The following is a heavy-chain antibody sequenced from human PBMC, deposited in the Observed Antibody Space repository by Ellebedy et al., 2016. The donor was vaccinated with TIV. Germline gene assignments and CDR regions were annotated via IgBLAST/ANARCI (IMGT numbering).Heavy chain of an antibody. CDR1: GFPFNNFA. CDR3: AKGKIPVRYFDY. J-gene: IGHJ4*02. Sequence: GGSLRLXXVTSGFPFNNFAMSWVRLAPGKGLEWVSTISGIANYSFYADSVKGRFNISRDQSKNTVFLQMNSLRAEDTAIYYCAKGKIPVRYFDYWGQGSLVTVSS. D-gene: IGHD3-16*02. V-gene: IGHV3-23*01. CDR2: ISGIANYS.